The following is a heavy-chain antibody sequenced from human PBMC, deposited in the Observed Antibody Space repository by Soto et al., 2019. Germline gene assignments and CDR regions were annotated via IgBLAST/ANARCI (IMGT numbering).Heavy chain of an antibody. J-gene: IGHJ4*02. V-gene: IGHV4-61*01. D-gene: IGHD5-18*01. CDR3: AIDYSSYGPFDY. Sequence: SETLSLTCTVSGGSVSSGSYYWSWIRQPPGKGLEWIGYIYYSGSTNYNPSLKSRVTISVDTSKNQFSLKLSSVTAADTAVYYCAIDYSSYGPFDYWGQGTLVTVSS. CDR2: IYYSGST. CDR1: GGSVSSGSYY.